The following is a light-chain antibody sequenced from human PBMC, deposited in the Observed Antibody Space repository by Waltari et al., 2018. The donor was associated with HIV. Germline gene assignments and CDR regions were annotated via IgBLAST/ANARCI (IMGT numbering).Light chain of an antibody. CDR3: SSYTSSSTYV. V-gene: IGLV2-14*02. CDR2: DVT. Sequence: QSALTQPASVSGSPGQSITVSCTGTSSDIGTYDLVSWYQQEPGKAPKLIIHDVTARPSGVSSRVSGSKSGNTASLTISGLQAEDEADYSCSSYTSSSTYVFGTGTKVTVL. CDR1: SSDIGTYDL. J-gene: IGLJ1*01.